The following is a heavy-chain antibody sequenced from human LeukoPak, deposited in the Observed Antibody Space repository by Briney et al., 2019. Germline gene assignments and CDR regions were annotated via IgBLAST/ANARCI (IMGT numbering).Heavy chain of an antibody. CDR3: AKGSIYSGSYAEYNWFDP. CDR2: IKSDGSVT. J-gene: IGHJ5*02. D-gene: IGHD1-26*01. CDR1: GFTFSSYW. V-gene: IGHV3-74*01. Sequence: GGSLRLSCSASGFTFSSYWMHWVRQAPGKGLVWVSHIKSDGSVTNYADFVRGRLTISRDNSKNTLYLQMNSLRAEDTAVYYCAKGSIYSGSYAEYNWFDPWGQGTLVTVSS.